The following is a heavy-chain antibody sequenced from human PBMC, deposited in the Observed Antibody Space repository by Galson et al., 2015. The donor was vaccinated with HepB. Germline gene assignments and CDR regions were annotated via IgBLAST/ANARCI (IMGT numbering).Heavy chain of an antibody. V-gene: IGHV4-59*01. D-gene: IGHD1-7*01. CDR1: GGSISSYY. CDR2: ISYSGGT. J-gene: IGHJ4*02. CDR3: ARINDWHYAQDY. Sequence: ESLSLTCTVSGGSISSYYWSWIRQPPEEGLEYIGYISYSGGTNYNPSLKGRLTISVETSTTQFSLKLSSVTAADTAVYFCARINDWHYAQDYWGQGILVTVSS.